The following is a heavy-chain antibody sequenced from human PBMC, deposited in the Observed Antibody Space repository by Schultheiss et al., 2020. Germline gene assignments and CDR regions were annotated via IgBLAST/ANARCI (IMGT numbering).Heavy chain of an antibody. CDR3: ARVNYYDSSGLD. Sequence: SETLSLTCAVYGGSFSGYYWSWIRQPPGKGLEWIGEINHSGSTNYNPSLKSRVTISVDTSKNQFSLKLSSVTAADTAVYYCARVNYYDSSGLDWGQGNLVTVSS. CDR1: GGSFSGYY. D-gene: IGHD3-22*01. J-gene: IGHJ4*02. V-gene: IGHV4-34*01. CDR2: INHSGST.